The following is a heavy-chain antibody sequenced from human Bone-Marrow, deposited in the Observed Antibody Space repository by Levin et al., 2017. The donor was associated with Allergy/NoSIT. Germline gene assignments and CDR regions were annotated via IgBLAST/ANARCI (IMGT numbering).Heavy chain of an antibody. Sequence: QTGGSLRLSCAASGFTFSSFAMYWVRQAPGKGLEWVAITSYDGSYKLYGNSVKGRFTISRDNSNNTLYLQMDGLRVEDTAVYYCAKDFSAVNVYYFDYWGQGTLVTVSS. CDR1: GFTFSSFA. CDR2: TSYDGSYK. D-gene: IGHD3-3*01. V-gene: IGHV3-30*18. CDR3: AKDFSAVNVYYFDY. J-gene: IGHJ4*02.